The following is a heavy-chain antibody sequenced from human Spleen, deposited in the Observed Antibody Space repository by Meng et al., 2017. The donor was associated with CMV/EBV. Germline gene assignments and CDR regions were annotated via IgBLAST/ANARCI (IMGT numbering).Heavy chain of an antibody. J-gene: IGHJ3*02. CDR1: GASVSTNY. CDR3: AGPDDKGSSPHDPFDI. V-gene: IGHV4-59*02. D-gene: IGHD1-1*01. CDR2: ISSIGYL. Sequence: SETLSLTCSVSGASVSTNYWSWSRRPPGKGLEYIGSISSIGYLEYSPSLRGRVTISLDTSRNRLSLRLTSVTAADTATYYCAGPDDKGSSPHDPFDIWGQGTMVTVSS.